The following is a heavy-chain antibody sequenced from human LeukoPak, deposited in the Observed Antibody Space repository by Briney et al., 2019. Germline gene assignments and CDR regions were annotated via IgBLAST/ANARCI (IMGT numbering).Heavy chain of an antibody. Sequence: GGSLRLSCAASGFTFSSYWMSWVRQTPGKGLEWVANIKQDGSEKYYVDSVKGRFTISRDSAKNSLYLQMNSLRAEDTALYYCARDYSSGTTWDHWGQGTLVTVSS. CDR3: ARDYSSGTTWDH. D-gene: IGHD3-10*01. CDR1: GFTFSSYW. V-gene: IGHV3-7*01. CDR2: IKQDGSEK. J-gene: IGHJ4*02.